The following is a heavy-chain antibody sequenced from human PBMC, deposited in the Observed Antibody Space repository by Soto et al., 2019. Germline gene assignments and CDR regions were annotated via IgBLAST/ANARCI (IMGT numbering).Heavy chain of an antibody. J-gene: IGHJ6*02. CDR1: GGSISSYY. V-gene: IGHV4-4*07. CDR2: IYTSGST. D-gene: IGHD4-17*01. Sequence: SETLSLTCTVSGGSISSYYWSWIRQPAGKGLEWIGRIYTSGSTNYNPSLKSRVTMSVDTSKNQFSLKLGSVTAADTAVYYCAGEGVTTEGGRGMDVWGQGTTVTVSS. CDR3: AGEGVTTEGGRGMDV.